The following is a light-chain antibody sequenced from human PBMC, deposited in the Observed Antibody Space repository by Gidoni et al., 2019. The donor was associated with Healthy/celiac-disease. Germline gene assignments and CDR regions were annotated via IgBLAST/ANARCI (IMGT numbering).Light chain of an antibody. J-gene: IGKJ2*04. CDR3: QQYYNWPPSMCS. CDR1: QSVSSN. CDR2: GAS. Sequence: EIVMTQSPATLSVAPGERATLSCRASQSVSSNLAWYQQKPGKATRLLIYGASTRATGIPARFSGSGSGTEFTLTISSLQSEDFAVYYCQQYYNWPPSMCSFXQXTKLEIK. V-gene: IGKV3-15*01.